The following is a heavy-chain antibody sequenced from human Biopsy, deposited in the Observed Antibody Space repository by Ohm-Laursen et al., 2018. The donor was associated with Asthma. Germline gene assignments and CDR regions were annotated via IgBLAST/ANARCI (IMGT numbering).Heavy chain of an antibody. CDR1: RFTYE. D-gene: IGHD3-3*02. J-gene: IGHJ1*01. Sequence: SLRLSCSASRFTYEMHWVRQAPGKGLEWVAVISYDGSSIYYADSVKGRFTISRDNAKNTLYLQMNSLRAEDTAVYYCARTFHFWSPYHAEHYQLWGQGTLVTVSS. CDR3: ARTFHFWSPYHAEHYQL. V-gene: IGHV3-30-3*01. CDR2: ISYDGSSI.